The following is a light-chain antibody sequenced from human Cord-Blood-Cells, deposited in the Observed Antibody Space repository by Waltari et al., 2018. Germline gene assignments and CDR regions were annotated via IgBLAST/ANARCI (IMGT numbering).Light chain of an antibody. CDR3: QSYDSSLSGWV. CDR2: GNS. J-gene: IGLJ3*02. Sequence: QSVLTQPPSVSGAPGQRVTISCTVISSNIGAGSDLHWYQQLPGTAPKLLIYGNSNRPSGVPDRFSGSKSGTSASLAITGLQAEDEADYYCQSYDSSLSGWVFGGGTKLTVL. CDR1: SSNIGAGSD. V-gene: IGLV1-40*01.